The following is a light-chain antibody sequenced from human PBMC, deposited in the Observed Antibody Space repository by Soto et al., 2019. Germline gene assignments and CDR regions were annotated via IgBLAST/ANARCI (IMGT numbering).Light chain of an antibody. CDR3: QQYNNSPHT. CDR1: QSVSSN. Sequence: EIVMTQSPATLSVSPGERATVSCRASQSVSSNLAWFQKKPGQAPRLLIYGASTRATGLPARFSGSGSATEFTLTISSLQSEDFAVYYCQQYNNSPHTFGGGTKVEIK. CDR2: GAS. V-gene: IGKV3-15*01. J-gene: IGKJ4*01.